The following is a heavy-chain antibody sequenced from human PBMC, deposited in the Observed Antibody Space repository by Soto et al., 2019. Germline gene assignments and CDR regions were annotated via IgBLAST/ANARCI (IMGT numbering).Heavy chain of an antibody. J-gene: IGHJ4*02. CDR3: ARNPYSSWSKIGYFDY. CDR2: INHSGST. Sequence: SETLSLTCAVYGGTFSGYYWSWIRQPPGKGLEWIGEINHSGSTNYNPSLMSRVTISVDTSNNKFSLKLSSGTAADAAVYYCARNPYSSWSKIGYFDYWGQGTLVTVSS. D-gene: IGHD6-13*01. V-gene: IGHV4-34*01. CDR1: GGTFSGYY.